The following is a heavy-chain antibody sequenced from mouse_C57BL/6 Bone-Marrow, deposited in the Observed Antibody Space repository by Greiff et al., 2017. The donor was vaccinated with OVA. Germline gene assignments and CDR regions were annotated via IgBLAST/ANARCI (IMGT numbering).Heavy chain of an antibody. Sequence: QVQLQQSGAELARPGASVKLSCKASGYTFTSYGISWVKQRPGQGLEWIGEIYPRSGNTYYNEKFKGKATLTADKSSSTAYMELRSLTSEDSAVYFCARPTVVANWYFDVWGTGTTVTVSS. CDR1: GYTFTSYG. V-gene: IGHV1-81*01. CDR3: ARPTVVANWYFDV. CDR2: IYPRSGNT. D-gene: IGHD1-1*01. J-gene: IGHJ1*03.